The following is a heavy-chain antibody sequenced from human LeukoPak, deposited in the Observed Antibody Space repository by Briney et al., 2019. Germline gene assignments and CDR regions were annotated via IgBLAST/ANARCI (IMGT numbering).Heavy chain of an antibody. CDR2: VYYSGHT. Sequence: SETLSLTCTVSGGSISTYYWSWIRQPPGKGLEWIAYVYYSGHTSYNPSLKGRVTISVDTPKNQFSLKLSSVTAADTAVYYCARQYLNHGSGTNWFDPWGQGTLVTVSS. CDR3: ARQYLNHGSGTNWFDP. D-gene: IGHD3-10*01. J-gene: IGHJ5*02. V-gene: IGHV4-59*08. CDR1: GGSISTYY.